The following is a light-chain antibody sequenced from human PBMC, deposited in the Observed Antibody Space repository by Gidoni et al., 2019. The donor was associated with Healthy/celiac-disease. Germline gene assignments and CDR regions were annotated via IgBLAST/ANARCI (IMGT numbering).Light chain of an antibody. CDR2: QDS. CDR3: QAWDSSTALVV. V-gene: IGLV3-1*01. J-gene: IGLJ2*01. CDR1: KLGDQY. Sequence: SYELTQPPPVSVSPGPTASITCSGDKLGDQYARWYQPKPGQSPVLVIYQDSKRPSGIPERFSGSNSGNTATLTISGTQAMDEADYYCQAWDSSTALVVFGGGTKLTVL.